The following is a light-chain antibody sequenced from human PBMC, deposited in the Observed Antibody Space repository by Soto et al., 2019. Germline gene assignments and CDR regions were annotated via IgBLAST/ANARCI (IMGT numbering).Light chain of an antibody. CDR2: GAS. V-gene: IGKV3-20*01. CDR3: QQYGSSPWT. J-gene: IGKJ1*01. CDR1: QSVRSNY. Sequence: EIVLTQSPGTLSLSPGERATLPCRASQSVRSNYLAWYRQTPGQAPRLLIYGASNRATGIPDRFSGSGSGTDFTLIISRLEPEDFALYYCQQYGSSPWTFGQGTKVEIK.